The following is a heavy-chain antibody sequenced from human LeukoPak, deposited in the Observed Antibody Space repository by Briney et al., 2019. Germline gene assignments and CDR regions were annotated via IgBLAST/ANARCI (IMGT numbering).Heavy chain of an antibody. Sequence: GGSLRLSCAASGFTFSSYSMNWVRQAPGKGLEWVSSISSSSSYIYYADSVKGRFTISRDNAKNSLYLQMNSLTAEDTAVYYCARGRYCSGGSCYFDQWGQGTLVTVSS. CDR3: ARGRYCSGGSCYFDQ. CDR1: GFTFSSYS. CDR2: ISSSSSYI. D-gene: IGHD2-15*01. V-gene: IGHV3-21*04. J-gene: IGHJ4*02.